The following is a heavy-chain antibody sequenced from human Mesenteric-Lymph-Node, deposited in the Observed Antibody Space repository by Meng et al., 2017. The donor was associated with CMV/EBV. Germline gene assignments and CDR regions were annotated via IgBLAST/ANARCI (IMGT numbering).Heavy chain of an antibody. CDR2: ISVTGSTV. J-gene: IGHJ6*02. CDR3: ARGQWYQPLGRDYYFGMGV. Sequence: GESLKISCAASGFTFSSYGMHWVRQAPGTGLEWISYISVTGSTVYYADSVKGRFTISRDNAQNSLYLQMNSLGAGDTAVYYCARGQWYQPLGRDYYFGMGVWGQGTTVTVSS. D-gene: IGHD2-2*01. CDR1: GFTFSSYG. V-gene: IGHV3-48*04.